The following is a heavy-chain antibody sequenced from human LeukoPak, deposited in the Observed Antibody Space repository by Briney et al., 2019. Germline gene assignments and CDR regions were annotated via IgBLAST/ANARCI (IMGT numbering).Heavy chain of an antibody. CDR2: IYYTGNT. CDR1: GVSISSSNSY. CDR3: ARLHYGGNYGYYYYYMDV. D-gene: IGHD4-23*01. V-gene: IGHV4-39*01. Sequence: SETLSLTCTVSGVSISSSNSYWGWIRQPPGKGLEWIGSIYYTGNTYYNASLKSRVTISVDTSKNQFSLKLSSVTAADTAVYYCARLHYGGNYGYYYYYMDVWGKGTTVTISS. J-gene: IGHJ6*03.